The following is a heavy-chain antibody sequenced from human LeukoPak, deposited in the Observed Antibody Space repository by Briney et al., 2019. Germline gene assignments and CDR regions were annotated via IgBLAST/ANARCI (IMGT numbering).Heavy chain of an antibody. CDR2: ISSSSSYI. J-gene: IGHJ3*02. D-gene: IGHD2-15*01. Sequence: GGSLRLSCAASGFTFSSYSMNWVRQAPGKGLEWVSSISSSSSYIYYADSVKGRFTISRDNAKNSLYLLMNSLRAEDTAVYYCARVYCSGGSCYLGAFDIWGQGTMVTVSS. CDR3: ARVYCSGGSCYLGAFDI. V-gene: IGHV3-21*01. CDR1: GFTFSSYS.